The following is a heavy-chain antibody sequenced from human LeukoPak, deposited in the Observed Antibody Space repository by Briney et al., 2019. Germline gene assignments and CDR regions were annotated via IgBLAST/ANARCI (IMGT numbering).Heavy chain of an antibody. J-gene: IGHJ3*02. CDR3: AGDGGTTSNPSHDTFAI. CDR1: GGSISSGANY. CDR2: ISHSESA. D-gene: IGHD4-11*01. V-gene: IGHV4-30-2*01. Sequence: SQTLSLTCTVSGGSISSGANYWSWIRQPPGRGLEWIGYISHSESAYYSPSLESRITISVDRSKNQFSLKLKSVTAADTAIYYCAGDGGTTSNPSHDTFAIWGQGTMVAVSS.